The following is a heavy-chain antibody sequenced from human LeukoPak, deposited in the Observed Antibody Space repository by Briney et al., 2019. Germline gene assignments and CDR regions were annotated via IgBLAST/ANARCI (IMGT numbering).Heavy chain of an antibody. CDR2: IIPIFGTA. CDR3: ARGHGSGSPHNWFDP. CDR1: GGTFSSYA. J-gene: IGHJ5*02. Sequence: SVKVSCKASGGTFSSYAISWVRQAPGQGLEWMGGIIPIFGTANYAQKFQGRVTITADESTSTAYMELSSLRSEDTAVYYCARGHGSGSPHNWFDPWGQGTLVTVSS. D-gene: IGHD3-10*01. V-gene: IGHV1-69*13.